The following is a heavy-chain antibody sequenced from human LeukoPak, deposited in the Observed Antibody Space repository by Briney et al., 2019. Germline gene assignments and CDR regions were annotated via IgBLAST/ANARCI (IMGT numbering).Heavy chain of an antibody. CDR3: ARHRMYYYDSSGRGVADAFDI. D-gene: IGHD3-22*01. J-gene: IGHJ3*02. V-gene: IGHV4-39*01. Sequence: SETLSLTCTVSGGSISSSIYYWGWIRQPPGKGLEWLGSIYYIRSTYYNPSLKSRVTISVDTSKNQFSLKLSSVTAADTAVYSCARHRMYYYDSSGRGVADAFDIWGQGTMVTVSS. CDR2: IYYIRST. CDR1: GGSISSSIYY.